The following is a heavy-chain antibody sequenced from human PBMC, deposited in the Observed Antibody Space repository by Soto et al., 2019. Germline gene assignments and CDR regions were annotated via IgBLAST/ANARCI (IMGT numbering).Heavy chain of an antibody. Sequence: EVQLVESGGGLIQPGGSLRLSCAVSGFTVSNNYMSWVRQAPGKGLEGVSVIYSGGYTAYADSVKGRFTISRDNAKNSLYLQMNSLRAEDTAVYYCAREGRRAARPHYNWFDPWGQGTLVTVSS. V-gene: IGHV3-53*01. CDR2: IYSGGYT. CDR3: AREGRRAARPHYNWFDP. CDR1: GFTVSNNY. J-gene: IGHJ5*02. D-gene: IGHD6-6*01.